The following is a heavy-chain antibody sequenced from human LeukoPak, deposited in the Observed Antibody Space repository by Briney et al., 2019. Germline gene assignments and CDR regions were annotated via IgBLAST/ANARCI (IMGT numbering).Heavy chain of an antibody. Sequence: PGGSLRLSCAAPGFTFDDHDMSWVRQAPGKGLEWVFGIKWNGGSTGYADSVKGRFTISRDNAKNSLYLQMNSLRAEDTALYYCARPHEGYGYFQNWGQGTLVTVSS. CDR1: GFTFDDHD. J-gene: IGHJ1*01. D-gene: IGHD1-1*01. CDR2: IKWNGGST. CDR3: ARPHEGYGYFQN. V-gene: IGHV3-20*04.